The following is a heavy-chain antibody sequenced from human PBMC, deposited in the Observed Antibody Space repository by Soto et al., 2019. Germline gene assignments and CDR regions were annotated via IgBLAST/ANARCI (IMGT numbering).Heavy chain of an antibody. V-gene: IGHV3-48*03. CDR2: ISRSDNTV. D-gene: IGHD6-19*01. J-gene: IGHJ4*02. CDR1: GFSFSDYE. Sequence: PGGSLRLSCAASGFSFSDYEMNWVRQAPGKGLEWISYISRSDNTVHYADSVKSRFTISRDYARNSLYLQMSSLRAEDTAFYYCARESYSSGWLEYWGQGTLVTVSS. CDR3: ARESYSSGWLEY.